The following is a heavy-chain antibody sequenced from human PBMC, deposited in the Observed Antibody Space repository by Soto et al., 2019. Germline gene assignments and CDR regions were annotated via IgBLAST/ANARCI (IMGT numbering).Heavy chain of an antibody. CDR3: AKDRSKSYQLLLNYFDY. Sequence: GGSLRLSCAASGFTFSSYAMSWVRQAPGKGLEWVSAISGSGGSTYYADSVKGRFTISRDNSKNTLYLQMNSLRAEDTAVYYCAKDRSKSYQLLLNYFDYWGQGTLVTVSS. CDR2: ISGSGGST. CDR1: GFTFSSYA. J-gene: IGHJ4*02. V-gene: IGHV3-23*01. D-gene: IGHD2-2*01.